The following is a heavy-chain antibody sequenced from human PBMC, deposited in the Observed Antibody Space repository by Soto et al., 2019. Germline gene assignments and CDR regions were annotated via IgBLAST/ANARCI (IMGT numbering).Heavy chain of an antibody. CDR2: ISGSGGST. CDR1: GFTFSSYA. CDR3: AKSNYVFWSGYYLPAHIYYYYYGMDV. Sequence: GGSLRLSCAASGFTFSSYAMSWVRQAPGKGLEWVSAISGSGGSTYYADSVKGRFTISRDNSKNTLYLQMNSLRAEDTAVYYCAKSNYVFWSGYYLPAHIYYYYYGMDVWGQGTTVTVSS. V-gene: IGHV3-23*01. D-gene: IGHD3-3*01. J-gene: IGHJ6*02.